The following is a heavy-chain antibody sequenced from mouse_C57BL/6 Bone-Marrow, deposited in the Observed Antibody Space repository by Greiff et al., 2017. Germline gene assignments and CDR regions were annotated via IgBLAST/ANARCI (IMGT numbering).Heavy chain of an antibody. CDR2: IYPGDGDT. Sequence: QVQLQQSGAELVKPGASVKISCKASGYAFSSYWMNWVKQRPGNGLEWIGQIYPGDGDTNYNGKFKGKATLTADKSSSTAYMQLSSLTSEDSAVYFCARGSSYGWFAYWGQGTLVTVSA. D-gene: IGHD1-1*01. V-gene: IGHV1-80*01. CDR1: GYAFSSYW. CDR3: ARGSSYGWFAY. J-gene: IGHJ3*01.